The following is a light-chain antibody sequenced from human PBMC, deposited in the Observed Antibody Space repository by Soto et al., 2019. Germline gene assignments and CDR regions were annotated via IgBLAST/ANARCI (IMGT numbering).Light chain of an antibody. CDR3: QQYNNWPT. J-gene: IGKJ5*01. V-gene: IGKV3D-15*01. CDR1: QSVSSSY. CDR2: GAS. Sequence: EIVLTQSPGTLSLSPGERARLSCKASQSVSSSYLAWYPQKPGQAPRLLILGASNRATGIPDRFSGSGSGTEFTLTISSVQSEDFAVYYCQQYNNWPTFGQGTRLET.